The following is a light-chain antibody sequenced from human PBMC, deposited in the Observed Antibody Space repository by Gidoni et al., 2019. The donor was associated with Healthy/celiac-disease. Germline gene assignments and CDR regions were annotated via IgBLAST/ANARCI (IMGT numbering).Light chain of an antibody. CDR1: QSVSSN. V-gene: IGKV3-15*01. CDR3: QQYNNWPLWT. CDR2: GAS. Sequence: EIVMTQSPATLSVSPGERATLSCRASQSVSSNLAWYQQKPGQAPRLLIYGASTRATGIPARFSGSGSGTECTLTISSLQSEDFAVYYCQQYNNWPLWTFXXXTKVEIK. J-gene: IGKJ1*01.